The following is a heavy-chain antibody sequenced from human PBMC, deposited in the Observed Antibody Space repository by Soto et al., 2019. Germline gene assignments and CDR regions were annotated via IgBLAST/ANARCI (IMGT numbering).Heavy chain of an antibody. D-gene: IGHD6-19*01. CDR3: ARDVIAVAGSADS. Sequence: GGSLRLSCAVSAFSVRSNYLSWVRQAPGKGLEWVAALSSAGGAYYVDSVKGRFAISRDNSKNTLYLQMDSLTAEDTAVYYCARDVIAVAGSADSWGQGTLVTVSS. V-gene: IGHV3-53*01. CDR1: AFSVRSNY. J-gene: IGHJ4*02. CDR2: LSSAGGA.